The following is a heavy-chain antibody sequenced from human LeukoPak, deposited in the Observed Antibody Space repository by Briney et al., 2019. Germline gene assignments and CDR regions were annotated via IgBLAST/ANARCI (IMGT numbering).Heavy chain of an antibody. D-gene: IGHD1-1*01. CDR1: GGSISSSSYY. V-gene: IGHV4-39*07. CDR3: ARIRTGNHYYYYYMDV. Sequence: SETLSLTCTVSGGSISSSSYYWGWIRQPPGKGLEWIGSIYYSGSTYYNPSLKSRVTISVDTSKNQFSLKLSSVTAADTAVYYCARIRTGNHYYYYYMDVWGKGTTVTVSS. CDR2: IYYSGST. J-gene: IGHJ6*03.